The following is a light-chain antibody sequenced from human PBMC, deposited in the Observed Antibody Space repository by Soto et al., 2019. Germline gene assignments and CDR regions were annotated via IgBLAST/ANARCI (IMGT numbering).Light chain of an antibody. J-gene: IGLJ1*01. Sequence: QSALTQPRSVSGSPGQSVTISCTGTSSDVGAYNFVSWYQQHPGKAPKLMIYDVSKRPSGVPDRFSGSKSGNTASLTISGLXXXXXXXXXXCXYAGSYTWVFGTGTKLTVL. CDR1: SSDVGAYNF. CDR3: CXYAGSYTWV. CDR2: DVS. V-gene: IGLV2-11*01.